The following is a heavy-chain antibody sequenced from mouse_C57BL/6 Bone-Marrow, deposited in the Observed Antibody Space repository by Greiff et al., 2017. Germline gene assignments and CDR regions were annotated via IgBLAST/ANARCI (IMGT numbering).Heavy chain of an antibody. V-gene: IGHV1-85*01. Sequence: QVQLQQSGAELARPGASVKLSCKASGYTFTSYGISWVKQRTGTGLEWIGWIYPRDGSTKYNEKFKGKATLTVATSSSTAYMDLHSLTSEDSAVYFCARGGTVALDYWGQGTTLTVSS. CDR1: GYTFTSYG. J-gene: IGHJ2*01. CDR3: ARGGTVALDY. D-gene: IGHD1-1*01. CDR2: IYPRDGST.